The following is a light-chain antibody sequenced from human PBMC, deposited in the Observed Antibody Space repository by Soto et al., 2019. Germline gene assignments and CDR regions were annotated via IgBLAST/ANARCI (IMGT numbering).Light chain of an antibody. CDR2: EGN. J-gene: IGLJ3*02. CDR3: CSYAGSSTWV. V-gene: IGLV2-23*01. Sequence: QSALTQPASVSGSPGQSITISCTGTSSDVGSYNLVSWYQQHPGKAPKLMIYEGNERPSGVSNRFSGSKSGNTASLTISGLQAEDEADYYCCSYAGSSTWVFGGGTKVPS. CDR1: SSDVGSYNL.